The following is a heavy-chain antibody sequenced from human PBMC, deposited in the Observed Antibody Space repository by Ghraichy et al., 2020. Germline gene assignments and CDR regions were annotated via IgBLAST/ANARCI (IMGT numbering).Heavy chain of an antibody. V-gene: IGHV3-23*01. CDR3: AKDVWGGGYSGYGPGY. Sequence: GGSLRLSCAASGFTFSSYAMSWVRQAPGKGLEWVSAISGSGGSTYYADSVKGRFTISRDNSKNTLYLQMNSLRAEDTAVYYCAKDVWGGGYSGYGPGYWGQGTLVTVSS. CDR1: GFTFSSYA. D-gene: IGHD5-12*01. J-gene: IGHJ4*02. CDR2: ISGSGGST.